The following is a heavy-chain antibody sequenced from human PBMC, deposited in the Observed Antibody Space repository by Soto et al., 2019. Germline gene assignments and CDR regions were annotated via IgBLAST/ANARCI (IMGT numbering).Heavy chain of an antibody. J-gene: IGHJ4*02. CDR3: ARGIYYGSGLDY. V-gene: IGHV4-4*02. D-gene: IGHD3-10*01. CDR2: IYHSGST. CDR1: GGSISSSNW. Sequence: QVQLQESGPGLVKPSGTLSLTCAVSGGSISSSNWWSWVRQPPGKGLEWIGEIYHSGSTNYNPSPKSRCAISVDKSKNQFSLKLSSVTAADTAVYYCARGIYYGSGLDYWGQGTLVTVSS.